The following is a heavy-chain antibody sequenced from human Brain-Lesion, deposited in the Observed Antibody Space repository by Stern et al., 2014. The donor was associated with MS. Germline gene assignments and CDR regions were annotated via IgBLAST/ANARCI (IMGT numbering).Heavy chain of an antibody. V-gene: IGHV4-31*01. CDR1: GAPVNSGGYY. J-gene: IGHJ3*02. CDR3: AAIGPLMEGAAFDI. CDR2: IHHRGAT. D-gene: IGHD3-16*01. Sequence: VQLVESGPGLVKPSQTLSLSCTVSGAPVNSGGYYWTWIRPVPGKGLEWIGYIHHRGATFYNPPLKSQVTISVDTSENQVSLMLSSVTAADTAVYYCAAIGPLMEGAAFDIWGQGTLVTVSS.